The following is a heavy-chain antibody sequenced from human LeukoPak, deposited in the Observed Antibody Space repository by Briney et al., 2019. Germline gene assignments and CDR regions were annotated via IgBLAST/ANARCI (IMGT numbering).Heavy chain of an antibody. CDR3: ASLTGTNSYYYYYYYMDV. CDR1: GGSISSSNW. V-gene: IGHV4-4*02. J-gene: IGHJ6*03. D-gene: IGHD1-7*01. Sequence: PSETLSLTCAVSGGSISSSNWWSWVRQPPGKGLEWIGEIYHSGSTNYNPSLKSRVTISVDKSKNQFSLKLSSVTAADTAVYYCASLTGTNSYYYYYYYMDVWGKGTTVTVSS. CDR2: IYHSGST.